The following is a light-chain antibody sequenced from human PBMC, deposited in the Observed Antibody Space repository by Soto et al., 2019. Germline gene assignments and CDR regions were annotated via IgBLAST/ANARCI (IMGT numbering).Light chain of an antibody. V-gene: IGKV1-5*03. CDR1: QSISSW. J-gene: IGKJ1*01. Sequence: DIQMTQSPSTLSASVGDRVTITCRASQSISSWLAWYQQKPGKAPKLLIYKASSLESGVPSRFSGCGSGTEFTLTISSLQPDDFATYDCQQYNSYPWTFGQGTKVEIK. CDR3: QQYNSYPWT. CDR2: KAS.